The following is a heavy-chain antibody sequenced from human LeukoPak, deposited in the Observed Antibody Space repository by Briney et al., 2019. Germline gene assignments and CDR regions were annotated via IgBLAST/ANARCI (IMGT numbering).Heavy chain of an antibody. Sequence: PSQTLSLTCTVSGGSISSGGYYWSWIRQHPGKGLERIGYIYCSGSTYYNPSLKSRVTISVDTSKNQFSLKLSSVTAADTAVYYCARGYYDSSGYGPIVDYWGQGTLVTVSS. V-gene: IGHV4-31*03. CDR2: IYCSGST. J-gene: IGHJ4*02. D-gene: IGHD3-22*01. CDR3: ARGYYDSSGYGPIVDY. CDR1: GGSISSGGYY.